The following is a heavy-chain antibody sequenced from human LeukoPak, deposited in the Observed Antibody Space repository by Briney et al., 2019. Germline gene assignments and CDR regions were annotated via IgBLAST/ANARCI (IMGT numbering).Heavy chain of an antibody. D-gene: IGHD4-17*01. V-gene: IGHV3-66*01. CDR3: AGEAMTTVS. CDR2: IYSGGST. CDR1: GFTVSSNY. J-gene: IGHJ5*02. Sequence: GGSLRLSCAASGFTVSSNYMSWVRQAPGKGLEWVSVIYSGGSTYYANSVKGRFTIPRHNSKNTLYLQMNSPKAEDTAGYYCAGEAMTTVSWGQGNLVTVSS.